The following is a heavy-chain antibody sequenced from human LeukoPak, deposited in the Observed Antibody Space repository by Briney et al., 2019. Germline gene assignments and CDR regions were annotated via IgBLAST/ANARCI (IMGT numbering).Heavy chain of an antibody. D-gene: IGHD4-17*01. CDR3: ARRKLRTYNWFDP. Sequence: ASVKVSCKASGYTFTSYDINSVRQATGQGLEWMGWMNPNSGNTGYAHKFQGRVTITRNTSISTAYMELSSLRSEDTAVYYCARRKLRTYNWFDPWGQGTLVTVSS. V-gene: IGHV1-8*03. CDR2: MNPNSGNT. CDR1: GYTFTSYD. J-gene: IGHJ5*02.